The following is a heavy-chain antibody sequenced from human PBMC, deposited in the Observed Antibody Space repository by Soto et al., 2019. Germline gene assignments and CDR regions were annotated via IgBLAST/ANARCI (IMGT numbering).Heavy chain of an antibody. CDR1: GASISSSSYY. D-gene: IGHD6-13*01. CDR3: ARNSGYPIYYYGMDV. V-gene: IGHV4-39*01. CDR2: IYFSGST. Sequence: SETLSLTCTVSGASISSSSYYWGWIRQPPGKGLEWIGSIYFSGSTYYNPSLKSRITISIDTSKNHFSLKLTSVTATDTAVYYCARNSGYPIYYYGMDVWGQGTTVTVSS. J-gene: IGHJ6*02.